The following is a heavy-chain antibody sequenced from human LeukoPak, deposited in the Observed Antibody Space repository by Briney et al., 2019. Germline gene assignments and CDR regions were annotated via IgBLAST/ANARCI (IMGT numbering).Heavy chain of an antibody. J-gene: IGHJ4*02. CDR3: ARYFGRWDFDY. CDR1: GGSISSGSYY. D-gene: IGHD3-9*01. Sequence: PSQTLSLTCTVSGGSISSGSYYWSWIRQPAGKGLEWIGRIYTSGSTNYNPSLRSRVTISVDTSKNQFSLKLSSVTAAYTAVYYCARYFGRWDFDYWGQGTLVTVSS. CDR2: IYTSGST. V-gene: IGHV4-61*02.